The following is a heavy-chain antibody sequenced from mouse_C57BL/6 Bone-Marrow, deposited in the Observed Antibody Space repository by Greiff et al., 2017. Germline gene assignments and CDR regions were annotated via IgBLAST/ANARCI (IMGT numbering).Heavy chain of an antibody. D-gene: IGHD1-2*01. Sequence: QVQLQQPGAELVKPGASVKLSCKASGYTFTSYWMHWVKQRPGQGLEWIGMIHPNSGSTNYNEKFKSKATLTVDKSSSTAYMQLSSLTSEDSAVYYCASSLRRAWFAYWGQGTTLTVSS. V-gene: IGHV1-64*01. CDR1: GYTFTSYW. J-gene: IGHJ2*01. CDR2: IHPNSGST. CDR3: ASSLRRAWFAY.